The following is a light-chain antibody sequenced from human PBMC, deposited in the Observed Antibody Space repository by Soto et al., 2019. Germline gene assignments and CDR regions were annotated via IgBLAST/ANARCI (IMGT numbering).Light chain of an antibody. J-gene: IGKJ4*01. CDR1: QSVTTN. V-gene: IGKV3-15*01. CDR2: GAS. CDR3: QQYDRWPVT. Sequence: VMPKKPATLSVAPGERVTFSCRASQSVTTNLAWYQHKPGQSPRLLISGASTWASGIPPRFSGSGSGTEFTLTIDRLQSADFAVYYCQQYDRWPVTFGGGTKVDI.